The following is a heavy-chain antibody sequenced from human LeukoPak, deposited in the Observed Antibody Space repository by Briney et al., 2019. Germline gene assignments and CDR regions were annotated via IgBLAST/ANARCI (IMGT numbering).Heavy chain of an antibody. V-gene: IGHV3-7*01. D-gene: IGHD5-18*01. CDR2: IKQDGSEK. J-gene: IGHJ6*03. Sequence: GGSLRLSCAASGFTFSSYWMNWVRQAPGKGLEWVANIKQDGSEKYYVDSVKGRFTISRDNAKNSLYLQMNSLRAEDTAVYYCARARSYGVNYYYYYMDVWGKGTTVTVSS. CDR1: GFTFSSYW. CDR3: ARARSYGVNYYYYYMDV.